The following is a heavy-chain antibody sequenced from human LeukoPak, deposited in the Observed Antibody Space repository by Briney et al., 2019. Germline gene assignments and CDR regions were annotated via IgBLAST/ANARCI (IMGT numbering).Heavy chain of an antibody. D-gene: IGHD2-8*01. CDR1: GFTFSDYY. V-gene: IGHV3-11*06. J-gene: IGHJ4*02. CDR3: ARAGQYGLIDF. Sequence: GGSLRLSCAASGFTFSDYYMSWIRQAPGKGLEWVSYISSSNSYTNYPDSVKGRFTISRDNAKNSLYLQMNSLRAEDTAVYYCARAGQYGLIDFWGQGTLVTVSS. CDR2: ISSSNSYT.